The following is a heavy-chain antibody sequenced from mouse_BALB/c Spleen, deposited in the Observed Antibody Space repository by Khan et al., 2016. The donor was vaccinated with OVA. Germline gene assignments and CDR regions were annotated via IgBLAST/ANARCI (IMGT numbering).Heavy chain of an antibody. V-gene: IGHV5-9-3*01. D-gene: IGHD1-3*01. CDR2: TNSDGTYT. CDR3: ARHNFGPFAY. J-gene: IGHJ3*01. CDR1: GFTFSSYA. Sequence: EVELVESGGGLVKPGGSLKLSCAASGFTFSSYAMSWVRQTPEKRLEWVATTNSDGTYTYYPDSVKGRFTISRANAKNTLYLQMSSLRSEDTAMYYCARHNFGPFAYWGQGTLVTVSA.